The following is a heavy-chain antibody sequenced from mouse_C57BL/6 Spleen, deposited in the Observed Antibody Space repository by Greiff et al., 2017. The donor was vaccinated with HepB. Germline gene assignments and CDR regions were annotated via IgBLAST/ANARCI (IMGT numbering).Heavy chain of an antibody. CDR1: GYSFTGYY. D-gene: IGHD2-5*01. CDR3: ARSYSNPYAMDD. Sequence: VQLKQSGPELVKPGASVKISCKASGYSFTGYYMNWVKQSPEKSLEWIGEINPSTGGTTYNQKFKAKATLTVDKSSSTAYMQLKSLTSEDSAVYYCARSYSNPYAMDDWGQGTSVTVSS. CDR2: INPSTGGT. J-gene: IGHJ4*01. V-gene: IGHV1-42*01.